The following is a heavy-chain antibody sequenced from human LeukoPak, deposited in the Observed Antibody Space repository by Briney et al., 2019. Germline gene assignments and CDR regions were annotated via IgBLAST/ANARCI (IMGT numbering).Heavy chain of an antibody. CDR2: IYTDADGDT. D-gene: IGHD3-10*01. J-gene: IGHJ4*02. V-gene: IGHV4-4*07. CDR3: ARDRGVPRPYYFDQ. Sequence: PSETLSLTCSVSGASISDYWWSWIRQPAGKGLEWIGRIYTDADGDTNFNPSLKSRVTVSVDTSKNQFSLKLTSVTAADTAMYYCARDRGVPRPYYFDQWGQGTLVTVSS. CDR1: GASISDYW.